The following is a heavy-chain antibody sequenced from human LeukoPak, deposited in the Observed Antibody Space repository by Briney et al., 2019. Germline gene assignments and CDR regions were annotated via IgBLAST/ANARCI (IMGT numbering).Heavy chain of an antibody. V-gene: IGHV1-18*01. J-gene: IGHJ3*02. D-gene: IGHD3-10*01. CDR2: ISAYNGNT. CDR3: AIFTPYGSGSDVRIDAFDI. CDR1: GYTFTSYG. Sequence: GASVKVSCKASGYTFTSYGISWVRQAPGQGLEWMGWISAYNGNTNYAQKLQGRVTMTTDTSTSTAYMELRSLRSDDTAVYCCAIFTPYGSGSDVRIDAFDIWGQGTMVTVSS.